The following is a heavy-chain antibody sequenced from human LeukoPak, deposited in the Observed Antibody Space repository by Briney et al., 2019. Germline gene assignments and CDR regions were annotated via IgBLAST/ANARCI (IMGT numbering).Heavy chain of an antibody. CDR1: GFTFSSYS. CDR3: AREGYCSGGSCYSNY. D-gene: IGHD2-15*01. CDR2: ISSSSSYI. J-gene: IGHJ4*02. V-gene: IGHV3-21*01. Sequence: GGSLRLSCAASGFTFSSYSMNWVRQAPGKGLEWVPSISSSSSYIYYADSVKGRFTISRDNAKNSLYLQMNSLRAEDTAVYYCAREGYCSGGSCYSNYWGQGTLVTVSS.